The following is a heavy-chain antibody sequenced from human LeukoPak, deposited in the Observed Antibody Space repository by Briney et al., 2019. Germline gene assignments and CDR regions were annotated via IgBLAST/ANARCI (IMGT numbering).Heavy chain of an antibody. D-gene: IGHD5-18*01. V-gene: IGHV3-23*01. CDR2: ISGSGGST. J-gene: IGHJ4*02. Sequence: TGGSLRLSCAASGFTFSSHAMSWVRQAPGKGLEWVSAISGSGGSTYYADSVKGRFTISRDNSKNTLYLQMNSLRAEDTAVYYCAKRQPLRYSYVVNFDYWGQGTLVTVSS. CDR1: GFTFSSHA. CDR3: AKRQPLRYSYVVNFDY.